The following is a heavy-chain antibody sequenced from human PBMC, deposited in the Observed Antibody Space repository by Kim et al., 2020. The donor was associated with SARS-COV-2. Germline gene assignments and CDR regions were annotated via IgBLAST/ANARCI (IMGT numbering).Heavy chain of an antibody. Sequence: SETLSLTCTVSGGSISSSSYYWGWIRQPPGKGLEWIGSIYYSGSTYYNPTLKSRVTISVDTSKNQFSLKLSSVTAADTAGYYCARPPVGLSWFDPWGQGTLVTVSS. V-gene: IGHV4-39*01. D-gene: IGHD2-21*02. CDR3: ARPPVGLSWFDP. CDR2: IYYSGST. J-gene: IGHJ5*02. CDR1: GGSISSSSYY.